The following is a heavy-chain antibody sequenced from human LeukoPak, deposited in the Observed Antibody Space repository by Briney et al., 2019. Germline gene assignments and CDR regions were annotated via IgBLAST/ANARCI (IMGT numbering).Heavy chain of an antibody. CDR1: GFTFSSYA. J-gene: IGHJ4*02. D-gene: IGHD6-19*01. Sequence: GGSMRLACAASGFTFSSYAMSWVRQAPGKGLEWVSAISASGGSTYYGDSVKGRLTLSRDNSKNTLYLQTNGLRAEDTAVYYCAKDGLYSSGWYDTFDYWGQGTLVAVSS. CDR2: ISASGGST. V-gene: IGHV3-23*01. CDR3: AKDGLYSSGWYDTFDY.